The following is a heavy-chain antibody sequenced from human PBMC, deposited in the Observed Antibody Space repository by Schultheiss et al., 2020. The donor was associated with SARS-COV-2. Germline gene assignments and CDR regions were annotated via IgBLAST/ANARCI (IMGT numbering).Heavy chain of an antibody. Sequence: GGSLRLSCAASGFTFSSYSMNWVRQAPGKGLEWVSYISSSSSTIYYADSVKGRFTISRDNAKNSLYLQMNSLRAEDTAVYYCARDSFPKRYYRFDYWGQGTLVTVSS. CDR2: ISSSSSTI. V-gene: IGHV3-48*01. CDR1: GFTFSSYS. J-gene: IGHJ4*02. CDR3: ARDSFPKRYYRFDY. D-gene: IGHD2/OR15-2a*01.